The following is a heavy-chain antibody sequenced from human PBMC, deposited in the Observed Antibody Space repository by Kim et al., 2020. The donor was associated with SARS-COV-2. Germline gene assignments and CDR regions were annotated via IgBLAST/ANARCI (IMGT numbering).Heavy chain of an antibody. CDR3: ARELYRGAFDI. CDR1: GFTFSDYY. V-gene: IGHV3-11*06. J-gene: IGHJ3*02. CDR2: ISSSSSYT. D-gene: IGHD1-1*01. Sequence: GGSLRLSCAASGFTFSDYYMSWIRQAPGKGLEWVSYISSSSSYTNYANSVKGRFTISRDNAKNSLYLQMNSLRAEDTAVYYCARELYRGAFDIWGQGTMVTVSS.